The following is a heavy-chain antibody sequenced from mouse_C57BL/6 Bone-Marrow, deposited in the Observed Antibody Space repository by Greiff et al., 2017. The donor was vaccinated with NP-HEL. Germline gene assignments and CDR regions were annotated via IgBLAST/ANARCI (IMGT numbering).Heavy chain of an antibody. CDR1: GFTFSSYA. J-gene: IGHJ1*03. CDR2: ISDGGSYT. D-gene: IGHD1-1*01. V-gene: IGHV5-4*01. Sequence: EVQLVESGGGLVKPGGSLKLSCAASGFTFSSYAMSWVRQTPEKRLEWVATISDGGSYTYYPDTVKGRFTISRDNAKNNLYLQMSHLKSEDTAMYYCARYYYGSSPLYWYFDVWGTGTTVTVSS. CDR3: ARYYYGSSPLYWYFDV.